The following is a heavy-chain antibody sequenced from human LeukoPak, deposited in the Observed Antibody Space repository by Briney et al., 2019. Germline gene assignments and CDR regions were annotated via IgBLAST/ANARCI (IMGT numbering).Heavy chain of an antibody. CDR2: INAGNGNT. V-gene: IGHV1-3*01. J-gene: IGHJ5*02. CDR1: GYTFTSYA. CDR3: ARALGYCSSTSCFRFDP. Sequence: GASVKVSCKASGYTFTSYAMHWVRQAPGQRLEWMGWINAGNGNTKYSQKFQGRVTITRDTSASTAYMELSSLRSEDTAMYYCARALGYCSSTSCFRFDPWGQGTLVTVSS. D-gene: IGHD2-2*01.